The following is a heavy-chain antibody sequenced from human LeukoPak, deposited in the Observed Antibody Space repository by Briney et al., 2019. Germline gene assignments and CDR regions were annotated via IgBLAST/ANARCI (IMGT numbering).Heavy chain of an antibody. J-gene: IGHJ4*02. V-gene: IGHV4-39*07. CDR1: GGSISSSSYY. D-gene: IGHD2-2*01. CDR2: INHSGST. CDR3: ARDCSSSTCYLDH. Sequence: SETLSLTCTVSGGSISSSSYYWGWIRQPPGKGLEWIGEINHSGSTNYNPSLKSRFTISVDTSKKQFSLKLTSVTAADTAVYYCARDCSSSTCYLDHWGQGILVAVSS.